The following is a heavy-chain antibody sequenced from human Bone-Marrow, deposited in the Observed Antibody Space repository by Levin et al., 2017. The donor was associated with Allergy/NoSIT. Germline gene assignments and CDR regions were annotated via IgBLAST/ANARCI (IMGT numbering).Heavy chain of an antibody. D-gene: IGHD5-18*01. V-gene: IGHV3-23*01. CDR3: VKYGARSYGDV. CDR2: ISGSGGGT. J-gene: IGHJ6*04. Sequence: GESLKISCAASGFTFSSYGMSWVRQAHGKGLEWVSAISGSGGGTYYADSVKGRFTISRDNSKNTLYLQMNSLRAEDTALYYCVKYGARSYGDVWGKGTTVTVSS. CDR1: GFTFSSYG.